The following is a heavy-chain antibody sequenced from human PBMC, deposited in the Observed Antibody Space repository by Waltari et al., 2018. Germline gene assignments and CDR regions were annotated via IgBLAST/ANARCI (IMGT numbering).Heavy chain of an antibody. D-gene: IGHD3-22*01. CDR1: GFPFSSYA. J-gene: IGHJ4*02. V-gene: IGHV3-23*04. Sequence: EVQLVESGGGLVQPGGSLRLSCAASGFPFSSYAMSWVRQAPGKGLEWVSAIRGSGGSTYYADSVKGRFTISRDNSKNTLYLQMNSLRAEETAVYYCAKIGDSSGYYQPNFDYWGQGTLVTVSS. CDR3: AKIGDSSGYYQPNFDY. CDR2: IRGSGGST.